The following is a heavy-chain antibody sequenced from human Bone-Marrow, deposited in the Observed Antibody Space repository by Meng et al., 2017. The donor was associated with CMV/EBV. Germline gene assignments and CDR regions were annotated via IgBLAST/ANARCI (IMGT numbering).Heavy chain of an antibody. CDR2: TNPNSGNT. V-gene: IGHV1-8*01. CDR1: GKNFSSHC. J-gene: IGHJ4*02. Sequence: QWPPVRAGSAGTKPVASVKAAGTVSGKNFSSHCIKSVGEAAGEGIEWMGWTNPNSGNTDYAQKFQSRVTMTRNNFKSTVSMDLSSLRSEDTAVYYCATGVADFEYWGQGTLVTVSS. CDR3: ATGVADFEY. D-gene: IGHD6-19*01.